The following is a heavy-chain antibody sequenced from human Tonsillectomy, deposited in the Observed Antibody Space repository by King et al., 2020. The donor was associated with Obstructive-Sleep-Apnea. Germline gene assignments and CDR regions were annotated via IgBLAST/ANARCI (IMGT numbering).Heavy chain of an antibody. V-gene: IGHV3-30-3*01. D-gene: IGHD3-16*02. J-gene: IGHJ4*02. CDR1: GFTFSSYA. CDR3: ARGWRGELSPGDY. CDR2: ISYDGSNK. Sequence: VQMVESGGGVVQPGRSLRLSCAASGFTFSSYAMHWVRQAPGKGLEWVAVISYDGSNKYYADSVKGRFTISRDNSKNTLYLQMNSLRADDTAVYYCARGWRGELSPGDYWGRGTLVTVSS.